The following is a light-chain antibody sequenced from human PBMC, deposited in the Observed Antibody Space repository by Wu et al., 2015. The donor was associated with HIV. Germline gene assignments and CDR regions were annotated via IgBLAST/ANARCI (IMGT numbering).Light chain of an antibody. CDR3: QQRRNWPRS. CDR2: TAS. V-gene: IGKV1-27*01. Sequence: DIQMTQSPSSLSASVGDRVTISCRASQDISKYLAWYQQKPGKAPKLLISTASTLQSGVPSRFSGSGSGTEFTLTISSLQPEDFAVYYCQQRRNWPRSFGQGTKLEIK. CDR1: QDISKY. J-gene: IGKJ2*03.